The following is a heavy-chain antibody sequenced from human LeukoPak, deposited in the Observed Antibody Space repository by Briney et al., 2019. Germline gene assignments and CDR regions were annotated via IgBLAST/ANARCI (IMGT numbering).Heavy chain of an antibody. CDR3: ARQRGLSSSWYPLDY. CDR1: GGSISSYY. CDR2: IYYSGST. J-gene: IGHJ4*02. D-gene: IGHD6-13*01. V-gene: IGHV4-59*01. Sequence: PSETLSLTCTVSGGSISSYYWSWIRQPPGKGLEWIGYIYYSGSTNYNPSLKSRVTISVDTSKNQFSLKLSSVTAADTAVYYCARQRGLSSSWYPLDYWGQGTLVTVPS.